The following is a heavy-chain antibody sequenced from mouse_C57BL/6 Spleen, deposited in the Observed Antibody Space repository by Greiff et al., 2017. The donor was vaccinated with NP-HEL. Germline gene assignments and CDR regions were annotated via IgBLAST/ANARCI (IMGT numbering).Heavy chain of an antibody. D-gene: IGHD2-4*01. CDR2: ISSGSSTI. Sequence: DVQVVESGGGLVKPGGSLKLSCAASGFTFSDYGMHWVRQAPEKGLEWVAYISSGSSTIYYADTVKGRFTISRDNAKNTLFLQMTSLRSEDTAMYYCARLRLYYYAMDYWGQGTSVTVSS. CDR3: ARLRLYYYAMDY. CDR1: GFTFSDYG. J-gene: IGHJ4*01. V-gene: IGHV5-17*01.